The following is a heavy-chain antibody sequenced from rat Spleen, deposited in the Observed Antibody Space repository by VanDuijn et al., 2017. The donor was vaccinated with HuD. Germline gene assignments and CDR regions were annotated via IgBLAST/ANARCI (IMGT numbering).Heavy chain of an antibody. CDR1: GFSLTSYN. Sequence: QVQLKESGPGLVQPSQTLSLTCTVSGFSLTSYNVHWVRQPTGKGLEWMGVIWTGGSTDYNSAPKSRLSISRDTSKSQVFLKRDGRQTEDIATYYCARDRGTGSGWYFDFWGPGTMVTVSS. D-gene: IGHD5-1*01. V-gene: IGHV2-30*01. CDR2: IWTGGST. J-gene: IGHJ1*01. CDR3: ARDRGTGSGWYFDF.